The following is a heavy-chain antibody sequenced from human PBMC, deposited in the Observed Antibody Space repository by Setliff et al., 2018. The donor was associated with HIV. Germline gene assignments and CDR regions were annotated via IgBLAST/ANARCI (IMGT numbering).Heavy chain of an antibody. J-gene: IGHJ3*02. CDR1: GYTFTSYG. Sequence: ASVKVSCKASGYTFTSYGISWVRQAPGQGLEWMGWISAYNGNTNYAQKLQGRVTMTTDTSTSTAYMELRSLGFEDTAVYYCARLSSAAMWGGGAFDIWGQGTMVTVSS. D-gene: IGHD2-2*01. CDR2: ISAYNGNT. V-gene: IGHV1-18*01. CDR3: ARLSSAAMWGGGAFDI.